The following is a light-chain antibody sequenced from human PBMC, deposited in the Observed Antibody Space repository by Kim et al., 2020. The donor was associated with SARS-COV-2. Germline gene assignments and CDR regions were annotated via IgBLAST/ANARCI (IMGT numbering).Light chain of an antibody. J-gene: IGLJ3*02. V-gene: IGLV3-21*04. CDR1: NIGSKS. CDR3: QVWHSSSDHWV. CDR2: HDS. Sequence: SYELTQPPSVSVAPGKTARITCGGDNIGSKSVHWYQQKPGQAPVLAIYHDSDRPSGIPERFSGSNSGNTATLTISRVEAGDEADYYCQVWHSSSDHWVFGGGTQLTVL.